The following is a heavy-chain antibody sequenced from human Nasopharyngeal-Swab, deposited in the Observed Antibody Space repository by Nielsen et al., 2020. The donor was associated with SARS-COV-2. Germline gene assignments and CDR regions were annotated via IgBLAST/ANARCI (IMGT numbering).Heavy chain of an antibody. CDR3: TTANHCGCYGYPGCHAFDI. D-gene: IGHD5-12*01. Sequence: GGSLRLSCAASGFTFSNAWMSWVRQAPGKGLEWVGRIKSKTDGGTTDYAAPVKVRFTISRDDSKNTLYLQMNSLKTEDTAVYYCTTANHCGCYGYPGCHAFDIWGQGTMVTVSS. CDR2: IKSKTDGGTT. CDR1: GFTFSNAW. V-gene: IGHV3-15*01. J-gene: IGHJ3*02.